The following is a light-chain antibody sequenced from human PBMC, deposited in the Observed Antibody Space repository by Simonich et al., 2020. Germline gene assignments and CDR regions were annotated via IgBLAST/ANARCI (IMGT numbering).Light chain of an antibody. V-gene: IGKV1-33*01. J-gene: IGKJ5*01. CDR3: QQDDNLPIT. CDR1: QSISSY. Sequence: DIQMTQSPSSLSASVGDRVTITCRASQSISSYLNWYQQKPGKAPKLLIYAASSLQSGVPSRFSGSGSGTDFTFTISSLQPEDIATYYCQQDDNLPITFRQGTRLEIK. CDR2: AAS.